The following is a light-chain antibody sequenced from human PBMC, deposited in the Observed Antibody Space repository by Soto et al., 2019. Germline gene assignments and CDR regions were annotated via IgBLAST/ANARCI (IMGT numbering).Light chain of an antibody. CDR3: QQYGSSPYT. Sequence: EIVLTQSPGTLSLSPGERATLSCRAGQSVSSSYLAWYQQKPGQAPRLLIYDASSRATGIPDRFSGSGSGTDFTLTISRLEPEDFAVYFCQQYGSSPYTFGQGTKLEIK. CDR1: QSVSSSY. CDR2: DAS. V-gene: IGKV3-20*01. J-gene: IGKJ2*01.